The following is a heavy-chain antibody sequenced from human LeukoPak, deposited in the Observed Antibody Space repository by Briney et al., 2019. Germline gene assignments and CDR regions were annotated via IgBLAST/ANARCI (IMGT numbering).Heavy chain of an antibody. CDR3: ARNHIVGAAHDAFDI. V-gene: IGHV1-18*01. Sequence: ASVKVSCKASGYTFTSYGISWVRQAPGQGLEWMGWISAYNGNTNYAQKLQGRVTMTTDTSTSTAYMELRSLRSDDTAVYYCARNHIVGAAHDAFDIWGQGTMSPSLQ. CDR1: GYTFTSYG. D-gene: IGHD1-26*01. CDR2: ISAYNGNT. J-gene: IGHJ3*02.